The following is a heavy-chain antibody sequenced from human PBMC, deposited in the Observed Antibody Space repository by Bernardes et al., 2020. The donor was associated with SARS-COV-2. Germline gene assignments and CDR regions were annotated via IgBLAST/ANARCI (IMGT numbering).Heavy chain of an antibody. V-gene: IGHV1-18*01. J-gene: IGHJ5*02. Sequence: ASVKVSCKASGYTFTSYGISWVRQAPGQGLEWMGWISAYNGNTNYAQKFQGRVTMTTDTSTSTAYMELRSLRSDDTAVYYCARDLGYCSRTSCYRNWFDPWGQGTLVIVSS. CDR1: GYTFTSYG. D-gene: IGHD2-2*01. CDR3: ARDLGYCSRTSCYRNWFDP. CDR2: ISAYNGNT.